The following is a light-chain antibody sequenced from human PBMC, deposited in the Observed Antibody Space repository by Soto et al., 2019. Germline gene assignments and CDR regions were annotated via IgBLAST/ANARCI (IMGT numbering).Light chain of an antibody. V-gene: IGKV3-11*01. J-gene: IGKJ5*01. CDR1: QSVSSH. Sequence: EIVFTQSPSTLPFSPGERATLSYRFSQSVSSHLPWYHSKPGQAPRLLIYEASNRATGIPARFSGSGSGTDFTLTISSLEPEDFAVYYCQQRSNWPPITFGQGTRLEIK. CDR3: QQRSNWPPIT. CDR2: EAS.